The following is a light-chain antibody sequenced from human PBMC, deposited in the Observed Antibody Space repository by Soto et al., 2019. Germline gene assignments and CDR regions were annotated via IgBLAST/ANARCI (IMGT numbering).Light chain of an antibody. CDR3: QHSYTTPYT. V-gene: IGKV1-39*01. CDR1: QSINSY. Sequence: DIQMTQSPSSLAASVGDRVTITCRASQSINSYLNWYQQKPGKAPKPLIYAASSLQSGVPSRFSGSGSGTDFSLTISSLQPEDFATYYCQHSYTTPYTFGQGTKLEIK. J-gene: IGKJ2*01. CDR2: AAS.